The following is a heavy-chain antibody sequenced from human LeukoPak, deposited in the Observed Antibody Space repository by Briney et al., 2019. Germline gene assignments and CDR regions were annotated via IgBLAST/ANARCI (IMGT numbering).Heavy chain of an antibody. J-gene: IGHJ4*02. D-gene: IGHD2-2*01. CDR2: ISSSSSTI. CDR1: GFTFSSYS. CDR3: ARGPRRYCSSTSCPPGD. V-gene: IGHV3-48*01. Sequence: GGSLRLSCAASGFTFSSYSMNWVRQAPGKGLEWVSYISSSSSTIYYADSVKSRFTISRDNAKNSLYLQMNSLRAADTAVYYCARGPRRYCSSTSCPPGDWGQGTLVTVSS.